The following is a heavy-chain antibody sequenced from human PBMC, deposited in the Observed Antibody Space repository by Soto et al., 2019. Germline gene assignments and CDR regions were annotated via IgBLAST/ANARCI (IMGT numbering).Heavy chain of an antibody. J-gene: IGHJ2*01. V-gene: IGHV1-8*01. Sequence: ASVKVSCKASGYTFTSYDINWVRQATGQGLEWMGWMNPNSGNTGYAQKFQGRVTMTRDTSTSTVYMELSSLRSEDTAVYYCAREPDYGGNSPPWYFDLWGRGTLVTVSS. CDR1: GYTFTSYD. D-gene: IGHD4-17*01. CDR3: AREPDYGGNSPPWYFDL. CDR2: MNPNSGNT.